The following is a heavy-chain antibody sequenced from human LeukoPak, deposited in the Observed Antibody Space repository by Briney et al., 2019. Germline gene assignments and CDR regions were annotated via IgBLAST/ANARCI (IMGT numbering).Heavy chain of an antibody. V-gene: IGHV1-69-2*01. D-gene: IGHD2-21*02. CDR3: ALSPKGLAYCGGDCYSAFDY. CDR1: GYTFTDYY. CDR2: VDPEDGET. J-gene: IGHJ4*02. Sequence: ASVKVSCKVSGYTFTDYYMHWVQQAPGKGLEWMGLVDPEDGETIYAEKFQGRVTITADTSTDTAYMELSSLRSEDTAVYYCALSPKGLAYCGGDCYSAFDYWGQGTLVTVSS.